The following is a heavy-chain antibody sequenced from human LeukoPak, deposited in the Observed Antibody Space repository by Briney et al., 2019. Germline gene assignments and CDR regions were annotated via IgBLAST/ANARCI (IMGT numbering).Heavy chain of an antibody. CDR2: INHSGST. J-gene: IGHJ5*02. D-gene: IGHD4-17*01. CDR3: AREHGDYAGWFDP. Sequence: PSETLSLTCAVYGGSFSGYYWSWIRQPPGKGLEWIGEINHSGSTNYNPSLKSRVTISVDTSKNQFSLKLSSVTAADTAVYYCAREHGDYAGWFDPWGQGTLVTVSS. CDR1: GGSFSGYY. V-gene: IGHV4-34*01.